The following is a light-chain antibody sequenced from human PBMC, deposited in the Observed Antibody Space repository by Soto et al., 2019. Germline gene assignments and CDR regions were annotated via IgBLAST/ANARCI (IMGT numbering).Light chain of an antibody. V-gene: IGKV3-20*01. CDR1: QSVSSSY. CDR3: QQYPGYT. Sequence: EIVLTQSPGTLSLSPGERATLSCRASQSVSSSYLAWYQQKPGQAPRRLIYGASGRATGIPDSFSGSGSGTDFTLTISRLEPEDFAVYYCQQYPGYTFGQGTKLEIK. J-gene: IGKJ2*01. CDR2: GAS.